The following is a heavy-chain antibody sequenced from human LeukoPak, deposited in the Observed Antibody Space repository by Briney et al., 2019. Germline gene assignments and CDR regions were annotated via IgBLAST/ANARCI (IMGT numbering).Heavy chain of an antibody. Sequence: PSETLSLTCTVSGGSISSYYWSWIRQPPGKGLEWIGYIYYSGSTNYNPSLKSRVTISVDTSKNQFSLKLSSVTAADTAVYYCARLSSSSWYGVFDCWGQGTLVTVSS. CDR3: ARLSSSSWYGVFDC. CDR2: IYYSGST. D-gene: IGHD6-13*01. V-gene: IGHV4-59*08. CDR1: GGSISSYY. J-gene: IGHJ4*02.